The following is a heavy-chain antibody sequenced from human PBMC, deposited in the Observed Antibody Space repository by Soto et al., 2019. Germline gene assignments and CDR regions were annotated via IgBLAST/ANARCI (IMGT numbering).Heavy chain of an antibody. CDR1: GYTFTNYG. Sequence: QVQLVQSGTEVKTPGASVKVSCHASGYTFTNYGINWVRQAPGQGLERMAGISAYNGKTHHAPFVQDRVTMTTDTSARTAYMELTSLRSDDTAVYYCRRGGWTYGPGAFDLWGQGTMVTVSS. V-gene: IGHV1-18*04. D-gene: IGHD2-15*01. J-gene: IGHJ3*01. CDR2: ISAYNGKT. CDR3: RRGGWTYGPGAFDL.